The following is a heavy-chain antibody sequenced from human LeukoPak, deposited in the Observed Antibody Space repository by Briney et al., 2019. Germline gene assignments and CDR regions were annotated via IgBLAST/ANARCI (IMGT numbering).Heavy chain of an antibody. J-gene: IGHJ4*02. Sequence: GGSLRLSCAASGFTFSSYAMHWVRQAPGKGLEWVAVISYDGSNKYYADSVKGRFTISRDNSKNTLYLQMNSLRAEDTAVYYCTSGITMAIWGQGTLVTVSS. D-gene: IGHD3-10*01. CDR1: GFTFSSYA. V-gene: IGHV3-30-3*01. CDR3: TSGITMAI. CDR2: ISYDGSNK.